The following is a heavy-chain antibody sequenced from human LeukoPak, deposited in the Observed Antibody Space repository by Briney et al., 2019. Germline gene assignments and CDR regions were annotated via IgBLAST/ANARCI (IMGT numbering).Heavy chain of an antibody. V-gene: IGHV3-21*05. Sequence: GGSLRLSCAASEFTFSLYAMNWVRQAPGKGLGRVSYSNDFSGDIHYADSVRGRFTISRDNAKNTLYLQMNSLRAEDTAVYYCARDTFQPGRIDCWGQGTLVIVSS. CDR3: ARDTFQPGRIDC. CDR1: EFTFSLYA. CDR2: SNDFSGDI. J-gene: IGHJ4*02. D-gene: IGHD1-14*01.